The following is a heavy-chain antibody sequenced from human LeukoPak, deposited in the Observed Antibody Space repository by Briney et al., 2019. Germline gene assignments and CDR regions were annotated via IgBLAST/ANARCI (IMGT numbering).Heavy chain of an antibody. CDR1: GGSISSDAYY. V-gene: IGHV4-39*01. CDR2: IDCAGST. Sequence: PSETLSLTCTVSGGSISSDAYYWAWVRQPPGKGLEWIVIIDCAGSTYYDPSLKSRLIMFVDTSKNQFSLKLSSVTAADTAVYYCATIETDNSGYHWFDPWGQGTLVTVSS. J-gene: IGHJ5*02. D-gene: IGHD3-22*01. CDR3: ATIETDNSGYHWFDP.